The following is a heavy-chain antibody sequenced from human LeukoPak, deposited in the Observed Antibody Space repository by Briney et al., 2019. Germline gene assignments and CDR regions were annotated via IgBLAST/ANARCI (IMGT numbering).Heavy chain of an antibody. D-gene: IGHD2-15*01. V-gene: IGHV3-53*01. Sequence: PGGSLRLFCAASGLTVSTTYMMWVRQDTGQGLEWVSGIYSDATAFYADSVRGRFSVSRDESQNTLYLHMNSLRGDDTAVYFCGGGRLDCWGQGTPVTVPS. J-gene: IGHJ4*02. CDR2: IYSDATA. CDR3: GGGRLDC. CDR1: GLTVSTTY.